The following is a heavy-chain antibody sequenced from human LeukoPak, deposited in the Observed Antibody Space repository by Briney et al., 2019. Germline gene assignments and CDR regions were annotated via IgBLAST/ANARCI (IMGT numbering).Heavy chain of an antibody. Sequence: GTSLRLSCAASGFTFSSYAMSWVRQAPGKGLEWVSAISGSGGSTYYADSVKGRFTISRDNSKNTLYLQMNSLRAEDTAVYYCAKDPIVVDAFDIWGQETMVTVSS. V-gene: IGHV3-23*01. D-gene: IGHD2-15*01. CDR1: GFTFSSYA. J-gene: IGHJ3*02. CDR2: ISGSGGST. CDR3: AKDPIVVDAFDI.